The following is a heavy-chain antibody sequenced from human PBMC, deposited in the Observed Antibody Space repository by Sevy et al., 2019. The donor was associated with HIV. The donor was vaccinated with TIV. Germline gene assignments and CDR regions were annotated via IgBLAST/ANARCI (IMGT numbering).Heavy chain of an antibody. CDR2: TSARDSST. Sequence: GGSLRLSCVASEFTFSDYAVSWVRQAPGKGLEWVAATSARDSSTYHATSVRGRFTISRDNSKNTLYLQMNSLRAEDTAVYYCTKAPDPSCKSTRCYYLDYWGQGALVTVSS. CDR1: EFTFSDYA. CDR3: TKAPDPSCKSTRCYYLDY. D-gene: IGHD2-2*01. V-gene: IGHV3-23*01. J-gene: IGHJ4*02.